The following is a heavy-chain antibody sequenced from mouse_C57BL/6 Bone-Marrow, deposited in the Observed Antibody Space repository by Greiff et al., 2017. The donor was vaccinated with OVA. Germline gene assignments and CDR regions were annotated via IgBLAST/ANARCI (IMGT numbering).Heavy chain of an antibody. CDR3: ARAIGSSYVNYLDY. J-gene: IGHJ2*01. D-gene: IGHD1-1*01. CDR1: GFTFSDYY. CDR2: INYDGSSP. V-gene: IGHV5-16*01. Sequence: EVQRVESAGGLVQPGSSMKLSCTASGFTFSDYYMAWVRQVPETGLDWVANINYDGSSPYYLDSLKSRFIISRDNAKNILYLQMSSLKSEDTATYNCARAIGSSYVNYLDYWGQGTTLTVAS.